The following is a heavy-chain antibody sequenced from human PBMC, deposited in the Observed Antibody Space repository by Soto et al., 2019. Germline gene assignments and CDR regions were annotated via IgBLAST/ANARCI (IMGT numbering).Heavy chain of an antibody. J-gene: IGHJ4*02. V-gene: IGHV4-31*03. CDR3: ASGDSSRWYYFDY. D-gene: IGHD6-13*01. CDR1: GGSITTSGYY. Sequence: TLSLTGPVSGGSITTSGYYWSWVRQHPGKGLEWIGYIYYSGTTYYNPSLKSRVAISVDTSENQFSLKLSSVTAADTAVYFCASGDSSRWYYFDYWGQGTLVTVS. CDR2: IYYSGTT.